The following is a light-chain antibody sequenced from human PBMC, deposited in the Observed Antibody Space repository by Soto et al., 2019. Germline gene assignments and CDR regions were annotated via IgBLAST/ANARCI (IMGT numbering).Light chain of an antibody. Sequence: DIQMTQSPSSLSASVGDRVTITCQASQGITNYLNWYQQKPGKAPKLLIYGASNLETGVPSRFSGSGSGTDFTSTISSLQAEDIATFFCQQYDSVFTFGQGTRLEIK. CDR3: QQYDSVFT. J-gene: IGKJ5*01. CDR2: GAS. CDR1: QGITNY. V-gene: IGKV1-33*01.